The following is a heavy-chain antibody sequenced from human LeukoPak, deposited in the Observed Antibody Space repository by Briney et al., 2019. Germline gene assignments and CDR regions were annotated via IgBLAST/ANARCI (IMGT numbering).Heavy chain of an antibody. V-gene: IGHV1-3*01. Sequence: PAASVKVSCKASGYTFTSYAMHWVRQAPGQRLEWMGWINAGNGNTKYSQKFQGRVTITADESTSTAYMELSSLRSEDTAVYYCATPRFDIWGQGTMVTVSS. CDR2: INAGNGNT. CDR1: GYTFTSYA. CDR3: ATPRFDI. J-gene: IGHJ3*02.